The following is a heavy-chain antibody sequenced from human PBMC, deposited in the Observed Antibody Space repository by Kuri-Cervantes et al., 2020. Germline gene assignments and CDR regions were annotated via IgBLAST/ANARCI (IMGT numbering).Heavy chain of an antibody. Sequence: GESLKISCAASGFTFSSYWMSWVRQAPGKGLEWVANIKQDGSEKYYVDSVKGRFTISRDNAKNSLYLQMNSLRAEDTAVYYCASGTELLRFGDYYYGMDVWGQGTRSPSP. D-gene: IGHD3-10*01. V-gene: IGHV3-7*01. CDR1: GFTFSSYW. J-gene: IGHJ6*02. CDR3: ASGTELLRFGDYYYGMDV. CDR2: IKQDGSEK.